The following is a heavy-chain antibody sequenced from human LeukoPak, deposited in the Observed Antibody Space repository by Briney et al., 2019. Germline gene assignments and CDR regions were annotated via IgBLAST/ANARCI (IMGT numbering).Heavy chain of an antibody. J-gene: IGHJ4*02. V-gene: IGHV3-30*03. Sequence: GESLRLSCEASGFSFGYFGMHWFRQVAGKGLERVAVITYDGSEEYYADSVKGRFTISRDNSKNTLFLQMNNLRVEDTAVYYCVRQVQEDYWGQGTLVTVSS. CDR2: ITYDGSEE. D-gene: IGHD2-15*01. CDR1: GFSFGYFG. CDR3: VRQVQEDY.